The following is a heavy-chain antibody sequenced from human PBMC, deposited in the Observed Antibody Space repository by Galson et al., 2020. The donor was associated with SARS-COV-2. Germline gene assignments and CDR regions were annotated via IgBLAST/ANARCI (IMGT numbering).Heavy chain of an antibody. Sequence: GGSLRLSCAASGFTFSTYAMSWVRQAPGKGLEWVSAISSADTTYYADSVKGRFTISRDNSKNTLYLKINSLRAEDTAVYYCVTVVISFAFDPWGQGTLVSVSS. V-gene: IGHV3-23*01. J-gene: IGHJ5*02. CDR2: ISSADTT. CDR1: GFTFSTYA. CDR3: VTVVISFAFDP. D-gene: IGHD3-22*01.